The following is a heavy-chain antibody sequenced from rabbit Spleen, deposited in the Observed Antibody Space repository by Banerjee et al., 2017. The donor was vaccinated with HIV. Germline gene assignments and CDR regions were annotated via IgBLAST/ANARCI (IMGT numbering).Heavy chain of an antibody. V-gene: IGHV1S45*01. CDR1: GFSFSSNW. Sequence: LEESGGGLVKPGGTLTLTCTVSGFSFSSNWICWVRQAPGKGLEWIACIDTSDGDTDYANWPKGRFTISKTSSTTVTLQMTSLTVADTATYFCATKDGDGGYVGSLWGQGTLVTVS. J-gene: IGHJ4*01. D-gene: IGHD1-1*01. CDR3: ATKDGDGGYVGSL. CDR2: IDTSDGDT.